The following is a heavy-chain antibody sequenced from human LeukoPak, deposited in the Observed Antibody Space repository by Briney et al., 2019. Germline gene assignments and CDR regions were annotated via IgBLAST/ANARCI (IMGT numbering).Heavy chain of an antibody. D-gene: IGHD6-6*01. J-gene: IGHJ4*02. CDR1: GFTFSSYG. CDR3: ARGDLVAIAARRMFDY. CDR2: ISYDGSNK. V-gene: IGHV3-30*03. Sequence: GRSLRLSCAASGFTFSSYGMHWVRQAPGKGLEWVAVISYDGSNKYYADSVKGRFTISRDNSKNTLYLQMNSLRAEDTAVYYCARGDLVAIAARRMFDYWGQGTLVTVSS.